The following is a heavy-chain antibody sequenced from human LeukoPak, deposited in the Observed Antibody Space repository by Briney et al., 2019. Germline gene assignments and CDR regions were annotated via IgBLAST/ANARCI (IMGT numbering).Heavy chain of an antibody. J-gene: IGHJ5*02. CDR2: IYHSGYT. V-gene: IGHV4-38-2*02. D-gene: IGHD1-14*01. Sequence: PSETLSLTCTVSGGSSSGYYWSWIRQSPGRGLEWIGSIYHSGYTYYNPSLKSRVTISVDTSKNQFSLTLNSVTATDTAVYYCAREGTVRWFDPWGQGTLVPVSS. CDR3: AREGTVRWFDP. CDR1: GGSSSGYY.